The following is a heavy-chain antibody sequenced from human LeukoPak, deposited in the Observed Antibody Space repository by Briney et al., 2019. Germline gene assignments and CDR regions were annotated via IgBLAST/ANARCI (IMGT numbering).Heavy chain of an antibody. CDR3: ASDWLGYCSSTSCYDRGFDY. CDR1: GFTFSSYA. J-gene: IGHJ4*02. D-gene: IGHD2-2*01. Sequence: GGSLRLSCAASGFTFSSYAMHWVRQAPGKGLEWVAVISYDGSNKYYADSVKGRFTISRDNSKNTLYLQMNSLRAEDTAVYYCASDWLGYCSSTSCYDRGFDYWGQGTLVTVSS. CDR2: ISYDGSNK. V-gene: IGHV3-30-3*01.